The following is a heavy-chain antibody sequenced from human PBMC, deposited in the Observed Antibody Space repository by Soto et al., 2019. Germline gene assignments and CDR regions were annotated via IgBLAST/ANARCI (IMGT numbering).Heavy chain of an antibody. CDR3: ARSPYGSSYYYYYGMDV. Sequence: GQSLKIYCKGSGYSFTSYWINWVRQMPGKGLEWMGRIDPSDSYTNYSPSFQGHVTISADKSISTAYLQWSSLKASDTAMYYCARSPYGSSYYYYYGMDVWGQGTTVTVSS. CDR2: IDPSDSYT. D-gene: IGHD3-10*01. V-gene: IGHV5-10-1*01. J-gene: IGHJ6*02. CDR1: GYSFTSYW.